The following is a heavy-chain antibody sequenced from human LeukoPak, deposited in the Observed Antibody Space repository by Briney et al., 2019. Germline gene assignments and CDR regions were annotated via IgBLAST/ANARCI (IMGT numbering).Heavy chain of an antibody. J-gene: IGHJ4*02. V-gene: IGHV3-9*01. CDR1: GFTFDDYA. D-gene: IGHD6-19*01. CDR2: ISWNSGSI. CDR3: AKGQWLVYYFDY. Sequence: PGRSLRLSCAASGFTFDDYAMHWVRQAPGKGLEWVSGISWNSGSIGYADSVKGRFTISRDNAKNSLYLQMNSLRAEDTALYYCAKGQWLVYYFDYWGQGTLVTVSS.